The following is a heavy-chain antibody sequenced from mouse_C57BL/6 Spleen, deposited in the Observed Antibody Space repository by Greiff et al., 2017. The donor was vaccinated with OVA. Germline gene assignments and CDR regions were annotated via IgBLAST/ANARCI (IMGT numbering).Heavy chain of an antibody. D-gene: IGHD1-1*01. J-gene: IGHJ4*01. V-gene: IGHV14-2*01. CDR1: GFNIKDYY. CDR3: ARSVLYYYGSSYSMDY. CDR2: IDPEDGET. Sequence: VQLKQSGAELVKPGASVKLSCTASGFNIKDYYMHWVKQRTEQGLEWIGRIDPEDGETKYAPKFPGKATITADTTSNTAYLQHSSLTSDDTAVYYWARSVLYYYGSSYSMDYWGQGTSVTVSS.